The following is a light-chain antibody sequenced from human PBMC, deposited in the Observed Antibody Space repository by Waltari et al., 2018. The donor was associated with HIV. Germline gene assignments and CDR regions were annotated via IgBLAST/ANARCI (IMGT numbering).Light chain of an antibody. CDR3: QQYNNWPLT. CDR1: QNVGNY. V-gene: IGKV3-15*01. J-gene: IGKJ4*01. CDR2: GAS. Sequence: EIVLTQSPVTLYLSPGEKATLSCRASQNVGNYLAWYQQRHGQAPRLLIYGASTRATGIPARFSGSGSGTEFTLTISSLQSEDFAVYYCQQYNNWPLTFGGGTKVEIK.